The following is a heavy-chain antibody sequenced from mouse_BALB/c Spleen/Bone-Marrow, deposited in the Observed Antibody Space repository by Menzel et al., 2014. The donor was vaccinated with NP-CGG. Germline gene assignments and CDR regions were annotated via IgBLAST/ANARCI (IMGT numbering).Heavy chain of an antibody. D-gene: IGHD2-4*01. CDR2: ISGGGSYT. CDR1: GFTFSNYG. J-gene: IGHJ3*01. Sequence: EVKLMESGGGLVKSGGSLKLSCAASGFTFSNYGMSRVRQTPGKRLEWVATISGGGSYTFYSDSVKGRFTISRDNAKNNLYLQLSSLRSEDTALYYCARHAYYDQTEVSFVYWGQGTLVTVSA. CDR3: ARHAYYDQTEVSFVY. V-gene: IGHV5-9-2*01.